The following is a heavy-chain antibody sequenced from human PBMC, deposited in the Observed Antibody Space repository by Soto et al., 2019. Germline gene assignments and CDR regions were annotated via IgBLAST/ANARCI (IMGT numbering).Heavy chain of an antibody. J-gene: IGHJ5*02. V-gene: IGHV4-4*07. CDR1: GASISSYF. Sequence: SETLSLTCTVSGASISSYFWTWIRQPAGKGLDWIGRISTSGSTNYNPSLKSRVTISVDTSKNQFSLKLSSVTAADTAVYYCARTPPDYDFWSGYYHVWFDPWGQGTLVTVSS. CDR2: ISTSGST. CDR3: ARTPPDYDFWSGYYHVWFDP. D-gene: IGHD3-3*01.